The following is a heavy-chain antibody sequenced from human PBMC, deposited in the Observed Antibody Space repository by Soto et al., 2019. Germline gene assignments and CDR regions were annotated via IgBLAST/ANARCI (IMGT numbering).Heavy chain of an antibody. CDR1: GYTFTSYD. J-gene: IGHJ6*02. D-gene: IGHD3-3*01. CDR3: ARVYYDFWSGYLGATTYYGMDV. V-gene: IGHV1-8*01. Sequence: ASVKVSFKASGYTFTSYDINWVRQATGQGLEWMGWMNPNSGNTGYAQKFQGRVTMTRNTSISTAYMELSSLRSEDTAVYYCARVYYDFWSGYLGATTYYGMDVWGQGTTVTVSS. CDR2: MNPNSGNT.